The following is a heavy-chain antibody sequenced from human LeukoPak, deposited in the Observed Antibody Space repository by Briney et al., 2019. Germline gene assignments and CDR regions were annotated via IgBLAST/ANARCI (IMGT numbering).Heavy chain of an antibody. Sequence: ASVKVSCKTSGYTFTNYGISWVRQAPGQGLEWMEWISGYNGGTKYAQNFQDRVSVTTDTSSSTACVELRSLRSDDTAVYYCARTYYGSGSYYQPPVPGDHWGQGTLVTVSS. CDR3: ARTYYGSGSYYQPPVPGDH. D-gene: IGHD3-10*01. J-gene: IGHJ4*02. V-gene: IGHV1-18*01. CDR2: ISGYNGGT. CDR1: GYTFTNYG.